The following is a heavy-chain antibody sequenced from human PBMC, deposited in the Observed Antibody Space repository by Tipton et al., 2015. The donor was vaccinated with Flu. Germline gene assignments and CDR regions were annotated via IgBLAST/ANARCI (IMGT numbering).Heavy chain of an antibody. D-gene: IGHD1-26*01. CDR2: IYFSGST. CDR1: GGSISSHY. CDR3: ARGSYGELLYFDY. V-gene: IGHV4-59*11. J-gene: IGHJ4*02. Sequence: TLSLTCTVSGGSISSHYWSWIRQPPGKGLEWIGYIYFSGSTEYNPSLRSRVTISLDTSKKHFSLNLSSVIAADTAMYYCARGSYGELLYFDYWGQGTLGIVSS.